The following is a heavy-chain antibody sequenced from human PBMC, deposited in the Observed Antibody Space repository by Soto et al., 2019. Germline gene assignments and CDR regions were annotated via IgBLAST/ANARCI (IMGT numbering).Heavy chain of an antibody. J-gene: IGHJ3*02. CDR2: FDPEDGET. D-gene: IGHD2-21*01. V-gene: IGHV1-24*01. CDR3: ATKTCGGDCYLGRGAFDI. Sequence: GASVKVSCKVSGYTLTELSMHWVRQAPGKGLEWMGGFDPEDGETIYAQKFQGRVTMTEDTSTDTAYMELSSLRSEDTAVYYCATKTCGGDCYLGRGAFDIWGQGTMVTGSS. CDR1: GYTLTELS.